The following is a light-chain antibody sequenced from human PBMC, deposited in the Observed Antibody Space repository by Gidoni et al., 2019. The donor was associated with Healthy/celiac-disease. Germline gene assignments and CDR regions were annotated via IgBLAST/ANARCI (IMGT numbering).Light chain of an antibody. Sequence: SVLTQPPSVSGAPGQRVTISCTWSSSNIRAGYDVHWYQQLPGPAPKLLIYGNSNRPSGVPDRFSGSKSGTSASLAITGLQAEDEADYYCQSYDSSLSGSGVFGGGTKLTVL. CDR3: QSYDSSLSGSGV. V-gene: IGLV1-40*01. J-gene: IGLJ2*01. CDR1: SSNIRAGYD. CDR2: GNS.